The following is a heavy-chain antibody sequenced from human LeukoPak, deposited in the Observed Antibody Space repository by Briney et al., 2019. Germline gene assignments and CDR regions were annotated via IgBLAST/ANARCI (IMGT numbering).Heavy chain of an antibody. J-gene: IGHJ4*02. D-gene: IGHD6-19*01. V-gene: IGHV1-46*01. CDR2: INPSGGST. Sequence: ASVKVSCKASGYTFTSYYMHWVRQAPGQGLEWMGIINPSGGSTSYAQKFQGRVTMTRDTSTSTVYMELSSLRSEDTAVYYCARDAPPHSSGWYAPGYCFDYWGQGTLVTVSS. CDR1: GYTFTSYY. CDR3: ARDAPPHSSGWYAPGYCFDY.